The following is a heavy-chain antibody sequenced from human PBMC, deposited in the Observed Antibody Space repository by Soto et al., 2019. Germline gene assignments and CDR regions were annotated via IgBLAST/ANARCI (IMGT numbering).Heavy chain of an antibody. CDR3: ASTPYYDFWTGHIPFDS. CDR1: GGSISSYY. J-gene: IGHJ4*02. Sequence: SETLSLTCTVSGGSISSYYWSWIRQPPGKGLEWIGYIYYSGSTKYNPSLKSRVTVSVDTSKNQFSLKLSSVTAADTAMYYCASTPYYDFWTGHIPFDSWGQGTLVTVSS. V-gene: IGHV4-59*01. D-gene: IGHD3-3*01. CDR2: IYYSGST.